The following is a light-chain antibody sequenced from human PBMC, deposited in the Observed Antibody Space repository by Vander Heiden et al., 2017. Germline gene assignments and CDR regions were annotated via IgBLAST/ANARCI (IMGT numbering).Light chain of an antibody. Sequence: DIVMTQSPDSLAVSLGERATINCKSSQSVLYSSNNKNYLAWYQQKPGQPPKLLIYWASTRESGVPDRFSGSGSGTDFTLTISSRQAEDVAVYYCQQDDSTPFFTFGHGTKVDIK. CDR3: QQDDSTPFFT. J-gene: IGKJ3*01. V-gene: IGKV4-1*01. CDR2: WAS. CDR1: QSVLYSSNNKNY.